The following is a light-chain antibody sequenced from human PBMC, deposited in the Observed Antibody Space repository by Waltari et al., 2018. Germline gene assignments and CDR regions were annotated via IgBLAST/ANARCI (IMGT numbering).Light chain of an antibody. V-gene: IGLV2-14*01. CDR2: EVT. CDR1: TNDVVAYYF. Sequence: QSALTQPASVSGSPGQSITISCTGTTNDVVAYYFLSWYQQHPGKAPKLIIYEVTYRPSGVSNRFSGSKSGNTASLTISGLQAEDEADYYCNSYTSTSTYVFGTGTKVTVL. J-gene: IGLJ1*01. CDR3: NSYTSTSTYV.